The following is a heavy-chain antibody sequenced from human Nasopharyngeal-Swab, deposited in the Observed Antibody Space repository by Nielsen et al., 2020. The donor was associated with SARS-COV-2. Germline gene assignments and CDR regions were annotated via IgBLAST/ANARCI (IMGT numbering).Heavy chain of an antibody. Sequence: WVRQAPGQGLEWMGGIIPIFGTANYAQKFQGGVTITADESTSTAYMELSSLRSEDTAVYYCARVGTYYYGSGSPYSRPYCYYYMDVWGKGTTVTVSS. V-gene: IGHV1-69*01. CDR3: ARVGTYYYGSGSPYSRPYCYYYMDV. J-gene: IGHJ6*03. CDR2: IIPIFGTA. D-gene: IGHD3-10*01.